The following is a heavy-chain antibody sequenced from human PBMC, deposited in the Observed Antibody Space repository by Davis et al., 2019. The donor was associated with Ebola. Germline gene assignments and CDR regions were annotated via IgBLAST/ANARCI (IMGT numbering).Heavy chain of an antibody. CDR3: ARGGEGLLGY. CDR1: GFTFSSNA. V-gene: IGHV3-11*01. D-gene: IGHD1-26*01. J-gene: IGHJ4*02. CDR2: ISSSGSTI. Sequence: LKISCATSGFTFSSNAMSWVRQAPGKGLEWVSYISSSGSTIYYADSVKGRFTISRDNAKNSLYLQMNSLRAEDTAVYYCARGGEGLLGYWGQGTLVTVSS.